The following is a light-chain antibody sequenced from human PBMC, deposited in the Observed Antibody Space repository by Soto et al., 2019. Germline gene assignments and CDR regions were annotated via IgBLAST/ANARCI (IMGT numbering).Light chain of an antibody. J-gene: IGKJ4*02. V-gene: IGKV3-20*01. CDR3: QQYGSSPRT. CDR1: QSVSSIY. CDR2: GAS. Sequence: IVGTKSLGTLSLPPGERASVSCRASQSVSSIYLAWYQQKPGQAPRLLIYGASSRATGIPDRFSGSGSGTDFTLTISSLEPEDFAVYYCQQYGSSPRTFGEGTKVDNK.